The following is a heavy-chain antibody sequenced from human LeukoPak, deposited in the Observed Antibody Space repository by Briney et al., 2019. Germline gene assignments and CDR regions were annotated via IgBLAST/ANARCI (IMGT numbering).Heavy chain of an antibody. CDR3: STEDQRNS. J-gene: IGHJ4*02. CDR2: IKSKTDGGTT. CDR1: GFTFTSAW. D-gene: IGHD1-1*01. V-gene: IGHV3-15*01. Sequence: PGGSLRLSCAASGFTFTSAWMSWVRQAPGKGLEWVGRIKSKTDGGTTDYAAPVKGRFTISRDDSKNTVFLQMNGLKTEDTAFYYCSTEDQRNSWGQGTLVTVSS.